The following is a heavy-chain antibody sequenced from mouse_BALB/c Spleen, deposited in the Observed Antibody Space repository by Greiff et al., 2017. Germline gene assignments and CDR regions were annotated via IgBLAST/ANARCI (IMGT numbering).Heavy chain of an antibody. J-gene: IGHJ1*01. CDR2: INSNGGST. Sequence: EVKVEESGGGLVQPGGSLKLSCAASGFTFSSYGMSWVRQTPDKRLELVATINSNGGSTYYPDSVKGRFTISRDNAKNTLYLQMSSLKSEDTAMYDCAREGSSYWYFDVWGAGTTVTVSS. V-gene: IGHV5-6-3*01. D-gene: IGHD1-1*01. CDR1: GFTFSSYG. CDR3: AREGSSYWYFDV.